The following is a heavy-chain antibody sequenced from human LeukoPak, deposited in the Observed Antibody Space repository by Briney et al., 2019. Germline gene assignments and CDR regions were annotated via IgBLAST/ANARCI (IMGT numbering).Heavy chain of an antibody. CDR3: ARLPTVTPFRLHEEDY. D-gene: IGHD4-17*01. Sequence: ASVKVSCKASGYTFTSYGISWVRQAPGQGLEWMGWISAYNGNTNYAQKLQGRVTMTTDTSTSTAYMELRSLRSDDTAVYYCARLPTVTPFRLHEEDYWGQGTLVTVSS. CDR1: GYTFTSYG. V-gene: IGHV1-18*01. J-gene: IGHJ4*02. CDR2: ISAYNGNT.